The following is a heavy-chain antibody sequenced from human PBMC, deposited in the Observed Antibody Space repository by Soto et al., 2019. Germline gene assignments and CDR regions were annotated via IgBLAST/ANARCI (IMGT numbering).Heavy chain of an antibody. CDR3: ARVGDTWGRDYYYCYGMDV. D-gene: IGHD3-10*01. CDR1: GGHLSSYY. Sequence: SATLSLTSTYSGGHLSSYYWRLIRPPPGQGLEWIGYIYYSGSTNYNPSLKSRVTISVDTSKNQFSLKLSSVTAADTAVYYCARVGDTWGRDYYYCYGMDVWGHGTKVTFSS. V-gene: IGHV4-59*01. CDR2: IYYSGST. J-gene: IGHJ6*02.